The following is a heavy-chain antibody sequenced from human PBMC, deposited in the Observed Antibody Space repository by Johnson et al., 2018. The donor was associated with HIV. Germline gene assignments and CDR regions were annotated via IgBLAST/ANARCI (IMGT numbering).Heavy chain of an antibody. CDR1: GFTFSSYA. J-gene: IGHJ3*01. CDR2: ISSNGGST. Sequence: VQLVESGGGLVQPGGSLRLSCAASGFTFSSYAMHWVRQAPGKGLEYVSAISSNGGSTYYSNSVSGRFTILRDNSKNTLYLEMGSLTTEDTAVYYCAIPYYFDSGDYQWGQGTVVTVSS. V-gene: IGHV3-64*01. D-gene: IGHD3-22*01. CDR3: AIPYYFDSGDYQ.